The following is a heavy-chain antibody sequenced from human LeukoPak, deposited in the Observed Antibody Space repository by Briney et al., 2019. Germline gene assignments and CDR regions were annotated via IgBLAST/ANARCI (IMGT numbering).Heavy chain of an antibody. Sequence: GGSLRLSCAASGFTFSSYSMSWDRQAPGKGLEWVSAISGSGGSTYYADSVKGRFTISRDNAKNSLYLQMNSLRAADTAVYYCARDFRVGDYYDSSGDAFDIWGQGTMVTVSS. V-gene: IGHV3-21*01. CDR2: ISGSGGST. J-gene: IGHJ3*02. D-gene: IGHD3-22*01. CDR1: GFTFSSYS. CDR3: ARDFRVGDYYDSSGDAFDI.